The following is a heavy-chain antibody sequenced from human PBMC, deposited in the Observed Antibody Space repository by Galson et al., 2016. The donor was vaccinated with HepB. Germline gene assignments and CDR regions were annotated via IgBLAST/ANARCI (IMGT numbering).Heavy chain of an antibody. CDR3: ARDRYLDSSGHSYLDP. Sequence: TLSLTCSVSGGSVSSKGYFWTWIRQHPGKGLEWIGYIYYTGNTYYNPSLKSRLDMSVDTSKNQVSLRLSSVTVADTAVYYCARDRYLDSSGHSYLDPWGQGTLVTVSS. D-gene: IGHD3-22*01. V-gene: IGHV4-31*03. J-gene: IGHJ5*02. CDR1: GGSVSSKGYF. CDR2: IYYTGNT.